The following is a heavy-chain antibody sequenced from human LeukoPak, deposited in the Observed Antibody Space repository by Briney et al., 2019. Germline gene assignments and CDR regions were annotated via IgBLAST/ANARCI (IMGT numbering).Heavy chain of an antibody. J-gene: IGHJ3*02. CDR1: GFTFNNYA. Sequence: GGSLRLSCAASGFTFNNYAMSWVRQAPGKALEWVSGISGSGAGTNYADSVKGRFTISKDNSKNTLYLQMNSLRGDDTAVYYCAKDRSYGAPYDVFDIWGQGTKVTVSS. CDR2: ISGSGAGT. D-gene: IGHD5-18*01. CDR3: AKDRSYGAPYDVFDI. V-gene: IGHV3-23*01.